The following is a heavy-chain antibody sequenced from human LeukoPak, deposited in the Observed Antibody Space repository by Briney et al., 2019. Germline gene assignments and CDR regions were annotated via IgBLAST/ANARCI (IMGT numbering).Heavy chain of an antibody. Sequence: SVKVSCKASGGTFSSYAISWVRQAPGQGLEWMGGIIPIFGTANYAQKFQGRVTITADESTSTAYMELSSLRSEDTAVYCCARSGYCSGGSCRNWFDPWGQGTLVTVSS. CDR3: ARSGYCSGGSCRNWFDP. D-gene: IGHD2-15*01. J-gene: IGHJ5*02. CDR2: IIPIFGTA. V-gene: IGHV1-69*01. CDR1: GGTFSSYA.